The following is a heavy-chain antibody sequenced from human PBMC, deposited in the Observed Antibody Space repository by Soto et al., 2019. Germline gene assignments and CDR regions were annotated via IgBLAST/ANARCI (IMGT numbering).Heavy chain of an antibody. Sequence: SETLSLTCTVSGGSISSSSYYWGWIRQPPGKGLEWIGSIYYSGSTYYNPSLKSRVTISVDTSKNQFSLKLSSVTAADTAVYYCARGFRVVPAARPHDAFDIWGQGTMVTVSS. V-gene: IGHV4-39*01. CDR2: IYYSGST. CDR3: ARGFRVVPAARPHDAFDI. CDR1: GGSISSSSYY. D-gene: IGHD2-2*01. J-gene: IGHJ3*02.